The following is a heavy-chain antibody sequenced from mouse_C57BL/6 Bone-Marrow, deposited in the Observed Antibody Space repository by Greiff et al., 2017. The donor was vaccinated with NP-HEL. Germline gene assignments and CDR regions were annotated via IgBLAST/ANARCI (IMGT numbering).Heavy chain of an antibody. J-gene: IGHJ2*01. CDR3: ARHYYGSSLWYFDY. V-gene: IGHV1-78*01. CDR1: GYTFTDHT. Sequence: VQVVESDAELVKPGASVKISCKVSGYTFTDHTIHWMKQRPEQGLEWIGYIYPRDGSTKYNEKFKGKATLTADKSSSTAYMQLNSLTSEDSAVYFCARHYYGSSLWYFDYWGQGTTLTVSS. CDR2: IYPRDGST. D-gene: IGHD1-1*01.